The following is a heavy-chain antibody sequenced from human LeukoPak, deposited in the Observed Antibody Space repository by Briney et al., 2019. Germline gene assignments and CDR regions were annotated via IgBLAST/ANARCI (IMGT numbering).Heavy chain of an antibody. D-gene: IGHD3-10*01. CDR2: IYYSGST. V-gene: IGHV4-59*08. J-gene: IGHJ4*02. Sequence: SETLSLTCTVSGGSISSYYWSWIRQPPWKGLEWIGYIYYSGSTNYNPSLKSRVTISVDTSKNQFSLKLSSVTAADTAVYYCARHGSAARGFDYWGQGTLVTVSS. CDR1: GGSISSYY. CDR3: ARHGSAARGFDY.